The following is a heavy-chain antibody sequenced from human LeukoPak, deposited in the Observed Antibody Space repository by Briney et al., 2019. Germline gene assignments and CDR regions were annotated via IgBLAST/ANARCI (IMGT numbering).Heavy chain of an antibody. CDR3: ARDLVAITMVRGVMRY. J-gene: IGHJ4*02. CDR2: INPNSGGT. Sequence: ASVKVSCKASGYTFTGYYMHWVRQAPGQGLEWMGWINPNSGGTNYAQKLQGRVTMTRDTSISTAYMELSRLRSDDTAVYYCARDLVAITMVRGVMRYWGQGTLVTVSS. CDR1: GYTFTGYY. V-gene: IGHV1-2*02. D-gene: IGHD3-10*01.